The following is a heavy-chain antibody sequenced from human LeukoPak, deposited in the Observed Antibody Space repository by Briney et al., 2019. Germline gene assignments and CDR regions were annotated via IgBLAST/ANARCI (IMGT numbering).Heavy chain of an antibody. V-gene: IGHV4-4*09. CDR3: ARRGYYGSGSSRYYYYYYMDV. CDR2: IYTSGST. Sequence: SETLSLTCTVSGGSISSYYWSWIRQPPGKGLEWIGYIYTSGSTNYNPSLKSRVTISVDTSKNQFSLKLSSVTAADTAVYYCARRGYYGSGSSRYYYYYYMDVWGKGTTVTISS. CDR1: GGSISSYY. J-gene: IGHJ6*03. D-gene: IGHD3-10*01.